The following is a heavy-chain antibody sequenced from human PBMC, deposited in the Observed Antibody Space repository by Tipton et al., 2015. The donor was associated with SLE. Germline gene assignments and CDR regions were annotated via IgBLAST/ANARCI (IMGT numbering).Heavy chain of an antibody. CDR3: AREGLVDATSTVFDS. V-gene: IGHV4-38-2*01. D-gene: IGHD2-15*01. J-gene: IGHJ5*01. CDR2: IYYRGGT. Sequence: LRLSCAASGFTFNSYVMSWVRQVPGKGLEWIGSIYYRGGTHYNPSLKSRVTVSVDTSKNQFSLNLSSVTVADAAVYYCAREGLVDATSTVFDSWGRGTLVSVSS. CDR1: GFTFNSYV.